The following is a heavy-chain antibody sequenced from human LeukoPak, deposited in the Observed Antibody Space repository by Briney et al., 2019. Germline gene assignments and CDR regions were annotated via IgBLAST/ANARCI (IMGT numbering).Heavy chain of an antibody. V-gene: IGHV3-30*18. CDR2: ISYDGSNK. CDR1: GFTFSSYG. CDR3: AKESWLAEHFSYYFDY. Sequence: PGRSLRLSCAASGFTFSSYGMHWVRQAPGKGLEWVAVISYDGSNKYYADSVKGRFTNSRDNSKNTLYLQMNSLRAEDTAVYYCAKESWLAEHFSYYFDYWGQGTLVTVSS. J-gene: IGHJ4*02. D-gene: IGHD6-19*01.